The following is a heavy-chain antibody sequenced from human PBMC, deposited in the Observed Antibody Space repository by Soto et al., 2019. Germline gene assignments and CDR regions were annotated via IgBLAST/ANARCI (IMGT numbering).Heavy chain of an antibody. CDR2: SSYDGTNQ. CDR1: GFTFSRHG. Sequence: QGQLVQSGGGVVQPGRSLRLSCAGSGFTFSRHGMHWVRQAPGKGLEWVAVSSYDGTNQDYADSVKGRFTISRDNSKNTLYLQMNNLRSEDTAVYSCAKDRSATYFYYGMDVWGQGTTVTVS. J-gene: IGHJ6*02. D-gene: IGHD1-26*01. V-gene: IGHV3-30*18. CDR3: AKDRSATYFYYGMDV.